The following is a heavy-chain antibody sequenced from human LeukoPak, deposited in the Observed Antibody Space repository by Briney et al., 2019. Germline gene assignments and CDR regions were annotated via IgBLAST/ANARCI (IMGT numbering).Heavy chain of an antibody. D-gene: IGHD6-6*01. Sequence: QSGGSLRLSCAASGFPLSCYAMSWLRQAPGKGLEGVATFSGSGGNTYYADSVKGRFTISRDNSKNTLYLQMNSLRAEGTAVYFCARRSITSCGNFDYWGQGTLVTVSS. CDR2: FSGSGGNT. CDR3: ARRSITSCGNFDY. CDR1: GFPLSCYA. V-gene: IGHV3-23*01. J-gene: IGHJ4*02.